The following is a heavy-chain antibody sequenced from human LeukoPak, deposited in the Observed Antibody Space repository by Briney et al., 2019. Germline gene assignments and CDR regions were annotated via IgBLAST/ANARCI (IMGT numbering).Heavy chain of an antibody. J-gene: IGHJ3*02. CDR2: INQDESDK. CDR3: ARPPGRAFDI. Sequence: GESLKISCAASGFTFSSYWMSWVRQAPGKGLEWVGWINQDESDKQYVDSVKGRFTISRDNAKNSIYLQMNSLRAEDTAVYYCARPPGRAFDIWGQGTMVTVS. CDR1: GFTFSSYW. V-gene: IGHV3-7*01. D-gene: IGHD2-15*01.